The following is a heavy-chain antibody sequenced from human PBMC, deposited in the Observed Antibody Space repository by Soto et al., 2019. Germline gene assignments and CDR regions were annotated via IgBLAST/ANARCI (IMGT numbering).Heavy chain of an antibody. J-gene: IGHJ5*02. Sequence: GGSLRLSFAASGFTFSSYGMHWVRQAQGKGLEWVAVIWYDGSNKYYADSVKGRFTISRDNSKNTLYLQMNSLRAEDTAVYYCARDSEPSIYNNWFDPWGQGTLVTVSS. D-gene: IGHD1-26*01. CDR1: GFTFSSYG. CDR2: IWYDGSNK. V-gene: IGHV3-33*01. CDR3: ARDSEPSIYNNWFDP.